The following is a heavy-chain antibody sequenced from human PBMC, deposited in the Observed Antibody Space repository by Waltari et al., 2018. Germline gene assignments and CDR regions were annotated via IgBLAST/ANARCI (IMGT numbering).Heavy chain of an antibody. CDR3: ARDMHSSSSALGWLDP. CDR2: IWFDGSAK. J-gene: IGHJ5*02. V-gene: IGHV3-33*01. Sequence: GVGVVQSGRALRLSCVASGFTFDSYGMHWVRQAPGKALEWVALIWFDGSAKYYADSVKGRFTVSRDNSKNTFYLQLNSLRAEDTAVYYCARDMHSSSSALGWLDPWGQGTLVTVSS. D-gene: IGHD6-6*01. CDR1: GFTFDSYG.